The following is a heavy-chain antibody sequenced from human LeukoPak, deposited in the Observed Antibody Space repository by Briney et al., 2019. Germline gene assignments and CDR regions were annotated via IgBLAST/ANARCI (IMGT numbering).Heavy chain of an antibody. D-gene: IGHD3-10*02. Sequence: GGSLRLSCAASGFTFSDYYMSWTRQAPGKGLEWVSYISSSGSTIYYADSVKGRFTISRDNAKNSLYPQMNSLRAEDTAVYYCARDFPHGLYSGSYLDYWGQGTLVTVSS. J-gene: IGHJ4*02. CDR1: GFTFSDYY. CDR2: ISSSGSTI. CDR3: ARDFPHGLYSGSYLDY. V-gene: IGHV3-11*01.